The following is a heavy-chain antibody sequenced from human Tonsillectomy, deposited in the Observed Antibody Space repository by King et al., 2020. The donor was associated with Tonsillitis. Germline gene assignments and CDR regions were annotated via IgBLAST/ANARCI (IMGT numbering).Heavy chain of an antibody. V-gene: IGHV3-64D*06. D-gene: IGHD3-16*01. J-gene: IGHJ4*02. CDR2: ISSNGGST. CDR1: GFTFSSYV. CDR3: VKDWVND. Sequence: VQLVESGGGLVQPGGSLRLSCSASGFTFSSYVMHWVRPAPGKGLEFVSAISSNGGSTYYADSVKGRFTISRYLQMSSLRAEDTAVYYCVKDWVNDWGQGTLVTVSS.